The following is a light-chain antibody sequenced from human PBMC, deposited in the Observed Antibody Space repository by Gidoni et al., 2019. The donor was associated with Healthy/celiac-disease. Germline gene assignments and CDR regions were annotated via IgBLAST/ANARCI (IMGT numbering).Light chain of an antibody. CDR1: QSVSSN. J-gene: IGKJ4*01. CDR3: QHYNNWPPLT. V-gene: IGKV3-15*01. CDR2: GAS. Sequence: EIVMTQSPATLSVSPGERATLPCRASQSVSSNLAWYQQKPGQAPRLLIYGASTRATGIPARFSGSGSGTEFTLTISSLQSEDFAVYYCQHYNNWPPLTFGGGTKVEIK.